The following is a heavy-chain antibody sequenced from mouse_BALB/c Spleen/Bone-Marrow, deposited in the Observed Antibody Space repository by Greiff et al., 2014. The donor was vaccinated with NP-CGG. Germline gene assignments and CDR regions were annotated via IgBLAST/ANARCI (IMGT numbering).Heavy chain of an antibody. CDR3: ARTVNPAMDY. V-gene: IGHV1S132*01. Sequence: VQLQQSGAELVRPGASVKLSCKTSGYIFTSYWIHWVKQRSGQGLEWVARTYPGTGSTYYNEKFKGKATLTADKSSSTAYMQLSSLESEDSAVDFCARTVNPAMDYWGQGTSVTVS. J-gene: IGHJ4*01. CDR1: GYIFTSYW. CDR2: TYPGTGST.